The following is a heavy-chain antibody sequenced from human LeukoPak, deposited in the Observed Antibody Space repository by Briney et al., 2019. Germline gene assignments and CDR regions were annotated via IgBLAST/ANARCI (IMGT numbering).Heavy chain of an antibody. CDR2: IKQDGSEK. Sequence: PGESLRLSCAVSGFSFSTYWMSCVRQAEGKGLEWVANIKQDGSEKYYVDSGKGRLTISRENAKNSLYLQRNSLIAEDRAVYYCASNSSSWYYFDCWGQGTLVTVSS. CDR3: ASNSSSWYYFDC. D-gene: IGHD6-13*01. CDR1: GFSFSTYW. J-gene: IGHJ4*02. V-gene: IGHV3-7*01.